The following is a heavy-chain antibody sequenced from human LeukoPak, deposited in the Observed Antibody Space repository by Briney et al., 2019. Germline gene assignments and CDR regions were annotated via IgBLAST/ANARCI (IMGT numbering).Heavy chain of an antibody. D-gene: IGHD2-21*02. J-gene: IGHJ3*01. CDR1: GYSFVSYW. V-gene: IGHV5-51*01. CDR2: IYPGDSDT. CDR3: ARDYCGGDCRDTFDF. Sequence: GESLKISYKGSGYSFVSYWIGWVRQTPEKGLEWVGNIYPGDSDTRYSPSFQGQVTISADKSINTAYLEWNSLKTSDTAIYYCARDYCGGDCRDTFDFWGQGTRVTVSS.